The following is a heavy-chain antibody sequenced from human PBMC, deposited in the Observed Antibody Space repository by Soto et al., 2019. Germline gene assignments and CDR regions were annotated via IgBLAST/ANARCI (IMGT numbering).Heavy chain of an antibody. V-gene: IGHV3-23*01. CDR3: ARFEGGASGTYGLDV. Sequence: VQLLESGGGLVQPGGSLGLSCAGSGFTFGNYAMSWVRQAPGKGLEWVSVLSNSGGTTYYADSVKGRFTISRDNFKNTLYLQLDSLRAEDTAISYCARFEGGASGTYGLDVWGQGTTVTVSS. CDR1: GFTFGNYA. CDR2: LSNSGGTT. J-gene: IGHJ6*02. D-gene: IGHD3-10*01.